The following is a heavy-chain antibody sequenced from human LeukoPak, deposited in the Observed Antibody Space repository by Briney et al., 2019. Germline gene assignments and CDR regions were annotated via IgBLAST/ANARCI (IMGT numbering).Heavy chain of an antibody. D-gene: IGHD2-2*01. Sequence: GGSLRLSCAASGFTVSSSYMSWVRQAPGKGLEWVSSIYVDGPTFYADSVKGRFTISRDNSKNTLYLQMNSLRAEDTAVYYCAKDRGYSSASCTGWGQGTLVTVSS. CDR1: GFTVSSSY. J-gene: IGHJ4*02. CDR3: AKDRGYSSASCTG. CDR2: IYVDGPT. V-gene: IGHV3-53*01.